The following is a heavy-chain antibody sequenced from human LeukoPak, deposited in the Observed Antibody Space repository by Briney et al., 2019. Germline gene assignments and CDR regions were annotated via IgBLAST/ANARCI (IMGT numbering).Heavy chain of an antibody. CDR1: GFTFSTGW. D-gene: IGHD3-16*01. V-gene: IGHV3-7*04. CDR2: IKHDGSEK. CDR3: ARGGESRAVLQQ. J-gene: IGHJ1*01. Sequence: PGGSLRLSCAASGFTFSTGWMNWVRQAPGKGLEWVANIKHDGSEKDCVDSVKGRFTISRDNAKKSLYMQMNMLRVDETALYYCARGGESRAVLQQWGQGTLVTVSS.